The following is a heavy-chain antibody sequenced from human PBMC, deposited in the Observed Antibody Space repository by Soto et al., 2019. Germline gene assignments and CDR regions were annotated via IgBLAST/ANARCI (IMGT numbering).Heavy chain of an antibody. J-gene: IGHJ5*02. CDR2: IYYSGST. Sequence: SETLSLTCTVSGGSISSGDYYWSWIRQPPGKGLECIGYIYYSGSTYYNPSLKSRVTISADTSKNQFSLRLSSVTAADTALYYCARNRLVGASAWFDPCGQRIVVTVSS. CDR1: GGSISSGDYY. D-gene: IGHD1-26*01. V-gene: IGHV4-30-4*01. CDR3: ARNRLVGASAWFDP.